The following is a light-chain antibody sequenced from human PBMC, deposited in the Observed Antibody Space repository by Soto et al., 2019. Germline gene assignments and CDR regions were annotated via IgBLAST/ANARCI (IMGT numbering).Light chain of an antibody. J-gene: IGKJ1*01. CDR3: HHWTDYSWT. V-gene: IGKV1-5*03. Sequence: DIPMTQSPSTLSASVGDRVTITCRASQRLTMWLAWYQQKPGKAPNRLIYKTSSLESGVPSRFSGSGSGTEFPLTSSSREPEDFATYYCHHWTDYSWTLGQVTKVEVK. CDR2: KTS. CDR1: QRLTMW.